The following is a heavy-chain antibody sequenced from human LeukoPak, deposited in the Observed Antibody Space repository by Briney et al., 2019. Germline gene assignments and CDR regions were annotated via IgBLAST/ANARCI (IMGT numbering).Heavy chain of an antibody. CDR1: GGSNTNTNYY. Sequence: SETLSLTCTVSGGSNTNTNYYWAWIRQPPGEGLEWIGSVYHSGITYYTPSLKSRVSISVDTSKNQFSLKVTSVTAADTAVYYCAREWQYQFDYWGQGSLVTVSS. CDR3: AREWQYQFDY. D-gene: IGHD4-11*01. V-gene: IGHV4-39*07. J-gene: IGHJ4*02. CDR2: VYHSGIT.